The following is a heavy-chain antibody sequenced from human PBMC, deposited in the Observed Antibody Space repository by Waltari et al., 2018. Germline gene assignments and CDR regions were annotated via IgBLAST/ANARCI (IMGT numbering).Heavy chain of an antibody. Sequence: QVQLQESGPGLVKPSETLSLTCAVSGYSISSGYYWGWIRQPPGKGLGWIGSIYHSGGTYYNPSLKSRVTISVDTSKNQFSRKLSSGTAADTAVYYCARQGKAAAGTGYYFDYWGQGTLVTVSS. CDR2: IYHSGGT. D-gene: IGHD6-13*01. CDR1: GYSISSGYY. CDR3: ARQGKAAAGTGYYFDY. J-gene: IGHJ4*02. V-gene: IGHV4-38-2*01.